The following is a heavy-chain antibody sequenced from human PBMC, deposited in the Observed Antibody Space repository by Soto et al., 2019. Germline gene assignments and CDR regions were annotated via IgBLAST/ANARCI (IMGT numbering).Heavy chain of an antibody. CDR2: IKSKTDGGTT. Sequence: GGSLRLSCAASGFTFSNAWMNWVRQAPGKGLEWVGRIKSKTDGGTTDYAAPVKGRFTISRDDSKNTLYLQMNSLKTEDTAVYYCTTDLRYFDWLDRGDAFDIWGQGTMVTVSS. D-gene: IGHD3-9*01. CDR3: TTDLRYFDWLDRGDAFDI. J-gene: IGHJ3*02. V-gene: IGHV3-15*07. CDR1: GFTFSNAW.